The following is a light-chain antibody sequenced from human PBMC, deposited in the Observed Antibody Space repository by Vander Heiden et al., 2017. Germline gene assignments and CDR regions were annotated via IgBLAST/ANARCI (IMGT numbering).Light chain of an antibody. V-gene: IGLV3-1*01. CDR3: QAWDSSTAV. CDR1: QLGHKY. CDR2: PDC. J-gene: IGLJ1*01. Sequence: SYALTQPISVSASPGPVPSIPCSGAQLGHKYACWSQQKPAPSPRLLIYPDCKRPSGIPERFSGSNSGNTATLTISGTQAMVEAAYFCQAWDSSTAVFGTGTKVTVL.